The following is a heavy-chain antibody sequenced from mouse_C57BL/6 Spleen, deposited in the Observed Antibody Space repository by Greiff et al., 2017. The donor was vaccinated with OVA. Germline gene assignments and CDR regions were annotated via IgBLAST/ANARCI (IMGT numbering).Heavy chain of an antibody. CDR3: ARKYFDV. V-gene: IGHV1-54*01. CDR1: GYAFTNYL. Sequence: VQLQQSGAELVRPGTSVKVSCKASGYAFTNYLIEWVKQRPGQGLEWIGVINPGSGGTNYNEKFKGKATLTADKSSSTVYLQLSSLTSEDSAVYFCARKYFDVWGTGTTVTVSS. CDR2: INPGSGGT. J-gene: IGHJ1*03.